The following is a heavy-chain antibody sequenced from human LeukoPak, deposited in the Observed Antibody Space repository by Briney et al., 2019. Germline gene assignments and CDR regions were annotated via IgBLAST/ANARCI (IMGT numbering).Heavy chain of an antibody. Sequence: SETLSLACTVSGYSISSGYYWGWIRQPPGKGLEWIGSIYHSGSTYYNPSLKSRVTISVDTSKNQFSLKLSSVTAADTAVYYCARSYYDFWSGYYTIFDYWGQGTLVTVSS. J-gene: IGHJ4*02. D-gene: IGHD3-3*01. CDR2: IYHSGST. CDR1: GYSISSGYY. V-gene: IGHV4-38-2*02. CDR3: ARSYYDFWSGYYTIFDY.